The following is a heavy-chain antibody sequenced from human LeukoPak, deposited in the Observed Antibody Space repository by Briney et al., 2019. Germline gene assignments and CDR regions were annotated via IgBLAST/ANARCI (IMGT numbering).Heavy chain of an antibody. CDR1: GYTITSYY. Sequence: ASVKVSCKASGYTITSYYMHWVRQAPGQGLEWMGWINPNSGGTNYAQKFQGRVTMTRDTSISTAYMELSRLRSDDTAVYYCARNFYFDSSGYYHYWGQGTLVTVSS. V-gene: IGHV1-2*02. CDR2: INPNSGGT. D-gene: IGHD3-22*01. CDR3: ARNFYFDSSGYYHY. J-gene: IGHJ4*02.